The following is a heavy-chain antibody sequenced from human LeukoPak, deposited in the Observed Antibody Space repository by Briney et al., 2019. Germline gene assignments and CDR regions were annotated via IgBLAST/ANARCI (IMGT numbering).Heavy chain of an antibody. CDR2: IIPIFGTA. D-gene: IGHD3-10*01. V-gene: IGHV1-69*05. CDR3: ASAYYYDSRRDAFDI. J-gene: IGHJ3*02. Sequence: SVKVSCKASGYTFTGYYMHWVRQAPGQGLEWMGGIIPIFGTANYAQKFQGRVTITTDESTSTAYMELSSLRSEDTAVYYCASAYYYDSRRDAFDIWGQGTMVTVSS. CDR1: GYTFTGYY.